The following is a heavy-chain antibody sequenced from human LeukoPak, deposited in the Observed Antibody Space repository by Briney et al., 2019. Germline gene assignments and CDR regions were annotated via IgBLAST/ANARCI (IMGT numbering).Heavy chain of an antibody. CDR2: IYYSGST. V-gene: IGHV4-39*01. CDR1: GGSISSSSYS. D-gene: IGHD3-10*01. J-gene: IGHJ4*02. Sequence: SETLSLTCTVSGGSISSSSYSWCWIRQPPGKGLVWIGRIYYSGSTYYNPSLKSRVTISVDTSKNQFSLKLSSVTAADTAVYCCARLEYYYQHRFDYWGQGTLVTVSS. CDR3: ARLEYYYQHRFDY.